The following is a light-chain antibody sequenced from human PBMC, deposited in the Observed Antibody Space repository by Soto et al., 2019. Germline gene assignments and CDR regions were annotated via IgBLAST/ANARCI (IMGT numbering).Light chain of an antibody. V-gene: IGLV2-14*01. J-gene: IGLJ1*01. CDR3: SSYRGGSALGV. CDR1: SSDIGGYNY. Sequence: QSAMTQPAYVSGSPGQSITISCTGTSSDIGGYNYVSWYQQHPGKAPKLMIFEVSNRPSGVSNRFSGSKSGNTASLTISGLQAEDEADYYCSSYRGGSALGVFGTGTKLTVL. CDR2: EVS.